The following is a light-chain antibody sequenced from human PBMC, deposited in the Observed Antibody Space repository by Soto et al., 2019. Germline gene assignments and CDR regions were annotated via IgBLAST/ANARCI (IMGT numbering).Light chain of an antibody. V-gene: IGKV3D-15*01. CDR2: GAS. Sequence: EIVMTPSPATLSLSPGERATLSCRASQSVSSNLAWYQQKPGQAPRHFLYGASTRATGIPARFSGSGSGTEFTLTISSLQSEDFAVYYCQQYNNWPLTFGGGTKVEIK. CDR3: QQYNNWPLT. J-gene: IGKJ4*01. CDR1: QSVSSN.